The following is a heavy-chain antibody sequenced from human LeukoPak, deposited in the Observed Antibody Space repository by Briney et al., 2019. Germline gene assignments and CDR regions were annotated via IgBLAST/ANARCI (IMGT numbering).Heavy chain of an antibody. D-gene: IGHD3-10*01. CDR2: IIPIFGTA. J-gene: IGHJ4*02. Sequence: SVTVSCKASGGTFSSYAISWVRQAPGQGLEWMGRIIPIFGTANYAQKFQGRVTITTDESTSTAYMELSSLRSEDTAVYYCARDRPTYGSGDNYFDYWGQGTLVTVSS. CDR3: ARDRPTYGSGDNYFDY. CDR1: GGTFSSYA. V-gene: IGHV1-69*05.